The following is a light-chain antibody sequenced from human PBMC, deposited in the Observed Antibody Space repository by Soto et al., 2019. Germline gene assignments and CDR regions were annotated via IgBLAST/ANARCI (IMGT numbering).Light chain of an antibody. Sequence: IQMTQSPSSLSASVGDRVTITCRASQSISSYLNWYQQKPGKAPKLLIYAASSLQSGVPSRSSGSGSGTDFTLTISSLEPEDFATYYCQQSYSTLITFGQGTRLEIK. CDR2: AAS. CDR1: QSISSY. J-gene: IGKJ5*01. CDR3: QQSYSTLIT. V-gene: IGKV1-39*01.